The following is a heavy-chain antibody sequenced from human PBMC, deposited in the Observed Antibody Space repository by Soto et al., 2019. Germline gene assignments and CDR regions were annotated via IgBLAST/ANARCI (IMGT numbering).Heavy chain of an antibody. CDR1: GGTFSSYA. CDR2: IIPIFGTA. D-gene: IGHD2-8*01. CDR3: AGVETQGYYYGMDV. Sequence: SVKVSCKASGGTFSSYAISWVRQAPGQGLEWMGGIIPIFGTADYAQKFQGRVTITADESTSTAYMELSSLRSEDTAVYYCAGVETQGYYYGMDVGGKGTTVTVSS. J-gene: IGHJ6*04. V-gene: IGHV1-69*13.